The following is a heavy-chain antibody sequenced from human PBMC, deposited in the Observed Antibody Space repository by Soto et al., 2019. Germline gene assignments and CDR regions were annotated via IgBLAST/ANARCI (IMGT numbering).Heavy chain of an antibody. J-gene: IGHJ6*03. CDR2: FYYTGST. V-gene: IGHV4-31*03. CDR1: GGSISSGGYY. Sequence: LSLTCTVSGGSISSGGYYWSWIRQHPGKGLEWIGYFYYTGSTYYNPSLKSRVTISVDTSKNQFSLQLSSVTAADSAVYYCARESRDFYYYYLDVWGKGTTVTVSS. CDR3: ARESRDFYYYYLDV.